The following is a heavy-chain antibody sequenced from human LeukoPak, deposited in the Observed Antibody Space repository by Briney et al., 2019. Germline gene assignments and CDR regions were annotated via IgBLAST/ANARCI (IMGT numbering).Heavy chain of an antibody. Sequence: GGSLRLSCSASGFTFSSYAMHWVRQAPGEGLEYVSAISSNGGSTYYADSVKGRFTISRDNSKNTLYLQMSSLRAEDTAVYYCVKGDAGPRSEFDYWGQGTLVTVSS. CDR1: GFTFSSYA. D-gene: IGHD6-13*01. CDR2: ISSNGGST. V-gene: IGHV3-64D*06. J-gene: IGHJ4*02. CDR3: VKGDAGPRSEFDY.